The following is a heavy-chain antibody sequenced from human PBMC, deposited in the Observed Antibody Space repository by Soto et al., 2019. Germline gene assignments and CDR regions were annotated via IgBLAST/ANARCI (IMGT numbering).Heavy chain of an antibody. CDR3: ARDTGDGTFDF. J-gene: IGHJ4*02. V-gene: IGHV1-3*01. CDR2: INAGYGNT. Sequence: ASVKVSFKASGYTFSSYAMHWGRHAPGQRLEWMGWINAGYGNTKSSQKFQDRVTISRDTSASTAYMELTSLRSEDTAVYYCARDTGDGTFDFWGQGTLVTVSS. D-gene: IGHD7-27*01. CDR1: GYTFSSYA.